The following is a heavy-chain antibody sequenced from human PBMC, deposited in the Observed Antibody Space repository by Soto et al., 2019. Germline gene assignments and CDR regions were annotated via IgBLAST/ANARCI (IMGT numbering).Heavy chain of an antibody. CDR1: GFTFSSYA. D-gene: IGHD4-4*01. J-gene: IGHJ4*02. Sequence: PGGSLRLSCAASGFTFSSYAMSWVRQAPGKGLEWVSAISGSGGSTYYADSVKGRFTISRDNSKNTLYLQMNSLRAEDTAVYYCVKDSNYGFPRYYFDYWGQGTLVTVSS. CDR2: ISGSGGST. CDR3: VKDSNYGFPRYYFDY. V-gene: IGHV3-23*01.